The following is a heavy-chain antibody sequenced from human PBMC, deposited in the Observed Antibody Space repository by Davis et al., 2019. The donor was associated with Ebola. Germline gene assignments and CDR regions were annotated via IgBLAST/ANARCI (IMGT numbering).Heavy chain of an antibody. Sequence: PSETLSLTCTVSGGSISSHYWSWIRQPPGKGLEWIGYIYYSGSTNYNPSLKSRVTISVDTSKNQFSLKLSSVTAADTAVYYCARADLRERITIFGEVIIPEAGFDPWGQGTLVTVSS. CDR3: ARADLRERITIFGEVIIPEAGFDP. V-gene: IGHV4-59*11. CDR2: IYYSGST. D-gene: IGHD3-3*01. J-gene: IGHJ5*02. CDR1: GGSISSHY.